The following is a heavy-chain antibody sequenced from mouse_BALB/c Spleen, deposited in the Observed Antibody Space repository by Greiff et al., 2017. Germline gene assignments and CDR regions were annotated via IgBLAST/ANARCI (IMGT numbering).Heavy chain of an antibody. J-gene: IGHJ4*01. D-gene: IGHD1-1*02. Sequence: DVKLVESGPGLVKPSQSLSLTCTVTGYSITSDYAWNWIRQFPGNKLEWMGYISYSGSTSYNPSLKSRISITRDTSKNQFFLQLNSVTTEDTATYYCARWYPYYYAMDYWGQGTSVTVSS. CDR1: GYSITSDYA. CDR3: ARWYPYYYAMDY. V-gene: IGHV3-2*02. CDR2: ISYSGST.